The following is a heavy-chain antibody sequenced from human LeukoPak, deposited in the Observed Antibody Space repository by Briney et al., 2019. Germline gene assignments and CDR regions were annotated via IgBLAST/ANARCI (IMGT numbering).Heavy chain of an antibody. J-gene: IGHJ4*02. CDR1: GYIFTNNW. V-gene: IGHV5-51*01. Sequence: PGESLKISCKGSGYIFTNNWIVWVRQMPGKGLEWMGIIYPGDSDTRYSPSFEGQVTISVDKSISTAYLQWSSLKASDTAMYYCARQTRDGSGSRGYSFDFWGQGTLVTVSS. D-gene: IGHD3-10*01. CDR3: ARQTRDGSGSRGYSFDF. CDR2: IYPGDSDT.